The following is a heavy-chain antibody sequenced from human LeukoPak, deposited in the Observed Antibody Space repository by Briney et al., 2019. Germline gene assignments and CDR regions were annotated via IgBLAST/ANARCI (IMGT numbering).Heavy chain of an antibody. V-gene: IGHV1-2*02. CDR2: MNPKSGGT. D-gene: IGHD6-19*01. Sequence: ASVKVSCKASGYTFSGYYMYWVRQAPGQGLEWMGWMNPKSGGTNYAQKFQGRVIMTRDTSISIAYMELSRLTSDDTAVYYCARDPGRVAGTFDFWGQGTLVTVSS. J-gene: IGHJ4*02. CDR3: ARDPGRVAGTFDF. CDR1: GYTFSGYY.